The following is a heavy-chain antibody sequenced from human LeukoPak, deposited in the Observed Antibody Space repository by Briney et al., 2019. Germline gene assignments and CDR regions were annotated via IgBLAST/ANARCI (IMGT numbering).Heavy chain of an antibody. D-gene: IGHD6-13*01. V-gene: IGHV4-30-2*01. CDR2: IYHSGST. Sequence: SGTLSLTCAVSGGSISSGGYYWSWIRQPPGKGLEWIGYIYHSGSTYYNPSLKSRVTISVDRSKNQFSLKLSSVTAADTAVYYCARLYSSSSGAFDYWGQGTLVTVSS. CDR3: ARLYSSSSGAFDY. J-gene: IGHJ4*02. CDR1: GGSISSGGYY.